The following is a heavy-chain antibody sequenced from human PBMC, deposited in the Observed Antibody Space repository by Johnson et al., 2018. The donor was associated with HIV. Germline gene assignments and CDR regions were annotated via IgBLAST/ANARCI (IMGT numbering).Heavy chain of an antibody. Sequence: QVQLVESGGGVVQPGRSLRLSCAASGFTFSDYGMHWVRQAPGKGLEWVALIWYDGSNKYYVDSVNGRFTISRDNSKHTVHLQTNSLRAEDTAVYYCAKDIGDGYNRWGAFDIWGQGTMVTVSS. CDR2: IWYDGSNK. D-gene: IGHD5-24*01. CDR3: AKDIGDGYNRWGAFDI. V-gene: IGHV3-33*03. J-gene: IGHJ3*02. CDR1: GFTFSDYG.